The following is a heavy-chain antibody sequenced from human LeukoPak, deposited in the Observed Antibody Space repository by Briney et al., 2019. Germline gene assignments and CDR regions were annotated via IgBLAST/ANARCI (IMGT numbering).Heavy chain of an antibody. CDR3: ARDLAAAGYFDY. D-gene: IGHD6-13*01. V-gene: IGHV3-30*02. CDR1: GFTFSSYG. J-gene: IGHJ4*02. CDR2: IRYDGSNK. Sequence: GGSLRLSCAASGFTFSSYGMHWVRQAPGKGLEWVAFIRYDGSNKYYADSVKGRFTISRDNAKTSLYLQMNSLRAEDTATYYCARDLAAAGYFDYWGQGTLVTVSS.